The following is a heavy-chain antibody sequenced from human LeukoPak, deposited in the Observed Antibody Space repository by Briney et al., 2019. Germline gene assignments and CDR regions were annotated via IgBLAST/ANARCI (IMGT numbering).Heavy chain of an antibody. CDR3: ARYAAGRARWQTHRGGY. CDR2: IKHSGST. CDR1: GRSSSGYY. V-gene: IGHV4-34*01. Sequence: SETLSLTCAVYGRSSSGYYWSWIRHPPGKGMEWIGEIKHSGSTNYNPALKSGVTISVDTSKNQFSLKLSSVTAADTAVYSCARYAAGRARWQTHRGGYWGQGTLVTVSS. J-gene: IGHJ4*02. D-gene: IGHD1-14*01.